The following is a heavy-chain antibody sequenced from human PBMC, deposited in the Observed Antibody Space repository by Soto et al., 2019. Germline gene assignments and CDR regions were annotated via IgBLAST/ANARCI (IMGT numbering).Heavy chain of an antibody. V-gene: IGHV3-74*01. CDR3: ARVKRNTVEYSSSSGLDY. CDR1: GFTFSSYW. CDR2: INSDGSST. Sequence: EVQLVESGGGLVQPGGSLRLSCAASGFTFSSYWMHWVRQAPGKGLVWVSRINSDGSSTSYADSVKGRFTISRDNAKNMLYLQMNSLRAEDTAVYYCARVKRNTVEYSSSSGLDYWGQGTLVTVSS. J-gene: IGHJ4*02. D-gene: IGHD6-6*01.